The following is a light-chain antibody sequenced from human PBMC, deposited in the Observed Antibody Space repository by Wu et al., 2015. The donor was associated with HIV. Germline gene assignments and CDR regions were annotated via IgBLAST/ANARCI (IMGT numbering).Light chain of an antibody. V-gene: IGKV3-15*01. J-gene: IGKJ1*01. Sequence: DIVMTQSPATLSVSPGKSVTLSCRASHDLYSNLAWYQHKPGQSPRLLIHDASTRARGVSPRFRGSGSGTDFTLTIDNLQPDDFATYYCQQYNSYSRTFGQGTKVEVK. CDR2: DAS. CDR1: HDLYSN. CDR3: QQYNSYSRT.